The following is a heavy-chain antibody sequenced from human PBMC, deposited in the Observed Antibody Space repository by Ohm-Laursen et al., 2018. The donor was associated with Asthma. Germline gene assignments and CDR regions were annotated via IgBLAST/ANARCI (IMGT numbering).Heavy chain of an antibody. Sequence: GASVKVSCNASGYTFTTYGVSWARQAPGQGLEWMGIINPSGGSTSYAQKFQGRVTMTRDTSTSTVYMELSSLRSEDTAVYYCARDQEYYGSGSYYNLSFDYWGQGTLVTVSS. CDR3: ARDQEYYGSGSYYNLSFDY. D-gene: IGHD3-10*01. CDR1: GYTFTTYG. V-gene: IGHV1-46*01. J-gene: IGHJ4*02. CDR2: INPSGGST.